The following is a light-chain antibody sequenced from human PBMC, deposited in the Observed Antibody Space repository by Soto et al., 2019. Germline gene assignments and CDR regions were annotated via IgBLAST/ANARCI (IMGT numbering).Light chain of an antibody. CDR2: DVN. V-gene: IGLV2-14*01. J-gene: IGLJ2*01. Sequence: QSVLTQPASVSGSPGQSIAISCTGTSSDVGGYNYVSWYQQHPGKAPKLIIFDVNNRPSGVSNRFSGSKSGITASLTISGLQAEDEAHYYCSSYAGSSVVFGGGTKLTVL. CDR1: SSDVGGYNY. CDR3: SSYAGSSVV.